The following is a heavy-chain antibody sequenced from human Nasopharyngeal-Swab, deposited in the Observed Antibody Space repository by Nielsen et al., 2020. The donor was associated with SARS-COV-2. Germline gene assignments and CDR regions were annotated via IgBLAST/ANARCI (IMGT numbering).Heavy chain of an antibody. CDR1: GFTFSGYS. Sequence: GESLKISCAASGFTFSGYSMNWVRQAPGKGLEWVSYISSSSSTIYYADSVKGRFTISRDNAKNSLYLQMNSLRDEDTAVYYCARRDTGGMDVWGQGTTVTVSS. CDR3: ARRDTGGMDV. J-gene: IGHJ6*02. CDR2: ISSSSSTI. D-gene: IGHD5-18*01. V-gene: IGHV3-48*02.